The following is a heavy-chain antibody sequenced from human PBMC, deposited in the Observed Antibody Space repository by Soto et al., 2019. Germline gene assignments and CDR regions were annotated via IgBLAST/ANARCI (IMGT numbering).Heavy chain of an antibody. V-gene: IGHV3-23*01. CDR1: GSTFSSDD. J-gene: IGHJ4*02. Sequence: GSLRLSCVVSGSTFSSDDMSWVRQAPGRGLEWVSGISDSGGSTYYADSVKGRFTISRDNAKNTLYLQMKSLRVEDTALYYCAKDGGWSLAVAGLFYYWGPGTQVTVSS. CDR2: ISDSGGST. D-gene: IGHD6-19*01. CDR3: AKDGGWSLAVAGLFYY.